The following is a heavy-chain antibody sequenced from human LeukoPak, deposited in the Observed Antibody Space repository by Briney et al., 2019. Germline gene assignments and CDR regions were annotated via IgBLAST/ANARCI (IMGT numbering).Heavy chain of an antibody. Sequence: SETLSLTCTVSGGSISVDHWNWLRQPPGKGLEWIGYIYYSGNTNYNPSLKSRVTISVDTSKNQFSLKLNSVTAADTAVYYCARRNDFGIWGQGTMVTVSS. CDR3: ARRNDFGI. V-gene: IGHV4-59*08. CDR2: IYYSGNT. CDR1: GGSISVDH. J-gene: IGHJ3*02.